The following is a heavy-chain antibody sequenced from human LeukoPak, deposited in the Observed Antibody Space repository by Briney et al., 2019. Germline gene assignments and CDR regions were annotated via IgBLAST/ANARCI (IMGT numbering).Heavy chain of an antibody. CDR2: ISSNGGST. CDR1: GFTFSSYA. J-gene: IGHJ4*02. D-gene: IGHD5-18*01. Sequence: GGSLRLSCAASGFTFSSYAMHWVRQAPGRGLEYVSAISSNGGSTYYANSVKGRFTISRDNYKNTLYLQMGSLRAEDMAVYYCARTLRGYSYGYEDYWGQGTLVTVSS. CDR3: ARTLRGYSYGYEDY. V-gene: IGHV3-64*01.